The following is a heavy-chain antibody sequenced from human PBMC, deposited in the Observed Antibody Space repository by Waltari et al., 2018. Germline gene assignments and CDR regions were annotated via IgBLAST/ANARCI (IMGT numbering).Heavy chain of an antibody. CDR1: GFTFDEFG. J-gene: IGHJ3*02. D-gene: IGHD2-15*01. CDR3: ARKKAGLLDAFDI. CDR2: SWYDGSIQ. Sequence: QVQLVESGGGVVQPGKSLRLSCEASGFTFDEFGMHWVRQAPGKGLQWVAVSWYDGSIQHYAESVKGRFTISRDNAENILNLEMSGLRVEDTAVYYCARKKAGLLDAFDIWGQGTMVTVSS. V-gene: IGHV3-33*01.